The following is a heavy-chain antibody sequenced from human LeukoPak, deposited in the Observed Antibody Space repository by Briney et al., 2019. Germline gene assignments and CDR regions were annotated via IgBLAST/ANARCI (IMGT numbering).Heavy chain of an antibody. J-gene: IGHJ4*02. CDR3: ARETTYYDFWSGYSSRDYFDY. CDR2: IYYSGST. Sequence: PSETLSLTCTVSGGSISSYYWSWIRQPPGKGLEWIGYIYYSGSTDYNPSLKSRVTISVDTSKNQFSLKLSSVTAADTAVYYCARETTYYDFWSGYSSRDYFDYWGQGTLVTVPS. V-gene: IGHV4-59*01. D-gene: IGHD3-3*01. CDR1: GGSISSYY.